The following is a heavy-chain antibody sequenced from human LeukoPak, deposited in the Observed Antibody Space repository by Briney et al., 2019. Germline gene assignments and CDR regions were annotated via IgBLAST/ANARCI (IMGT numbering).Heavy chain of an antibody. CDR3: ARGIGSQLRSGWFDP. CDR2: ISGSGGST. Sequence: GGSLRLSCAASGFTFSSYAMSWVRQAPGKGLEWVSAISGSGGSTYYADSVEGRFTMSRDNSKNTLYLQMNSLRAEDTAVYYCARGIGSQLRSGWFDPWGQGTLVTVSS. J-gene: IGHJ5*02. V-gene: IGHV3-23*01. D-gene: IGHD3-3*01. CDR1: GFTFSSYA.